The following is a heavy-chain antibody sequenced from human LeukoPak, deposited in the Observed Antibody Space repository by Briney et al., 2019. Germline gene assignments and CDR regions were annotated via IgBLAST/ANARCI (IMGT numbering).Heavy chain of an antibody. J-gene: IGHJ3*02. Sequence: SQTLSLTCTVSGGSISSGSYYWSWIQQPAGKGLEWIGRIYTSGSTNYNPSLKSRVTISVDTSKNQFSLKLSSVTAADTAVYYCAREHSYYDILTGKNPDDAFDIWGQGTMVTVSS. CDR2: IYTSGST. CDR3: AREHSYYDILTGKNPDDAFDI. D-gene: IGHD3-9*01. CDR1: GGSISSGSYY. V-gene: IGHV4-61*02.